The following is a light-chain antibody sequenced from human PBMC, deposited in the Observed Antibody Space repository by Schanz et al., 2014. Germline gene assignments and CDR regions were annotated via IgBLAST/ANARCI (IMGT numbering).Light chain of an antibody. CDR2: QTS. V-gene: IGLV7-46*01. J-gene: IGLJ3*02. CDR3: LLSYSGTRQV. Sequence: QTVVTQEPSLTVSPGGTVTLTCGSSTGPVTRSHYAYWFQQKPGQAPRTLIYQTSKIHSWTPARFSGSLVGGKAALTLSGAQPEDEADYYCLLSYSGTRQVFGGGTKLTVL. CDR1: TGPVTRSHY.